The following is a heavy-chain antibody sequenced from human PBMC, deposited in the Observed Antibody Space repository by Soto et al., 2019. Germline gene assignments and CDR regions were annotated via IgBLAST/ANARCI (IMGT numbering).Heavy chain of an antibody. CDR1: GGSFSNFV. CDR2: IIPNFGTT. Sequence: QVQLVQSGAEVKKPGSSVKVSCKASGGSFSNFVISWVRQAPGQGLEWMGGIIPNFGTTNYAQKFQGKVTITADETTRPAYLERRGLTSEDTSVYYSARDVGGEAKIRCWGQGTRVTVSS. CDR3: ARDVGGEAKIRC. J-gene: IGHJ4*02. V-gene: IGHV1-69*01. D-gene: IGHD3-16*01.